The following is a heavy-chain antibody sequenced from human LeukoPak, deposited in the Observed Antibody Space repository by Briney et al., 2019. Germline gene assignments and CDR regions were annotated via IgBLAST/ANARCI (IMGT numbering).Heavy chain of an antibody. CDR2: VIGSSGAT. Sequence: PGGSLRLSCAASGFSFTKYAMNWVRQAPGKGLEWVAVVIGSSGATDYADSVKGRFTISRDNSKNTLFLQMNGLRAEDTAIYYCAKGAYDFLEIAYFDYWGQGALVTVSS. D-gene: IGHD3-3*01. V-gene: IGHV3-23*01. CDR1: GFSFTKYA. CDR3: AKGAYDFLEIAYFDY. J-gene: IGHJ4*02.